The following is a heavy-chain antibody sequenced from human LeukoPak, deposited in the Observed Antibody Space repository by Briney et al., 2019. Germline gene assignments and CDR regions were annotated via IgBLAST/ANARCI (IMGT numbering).Heavy chain of an antibody. V-gene: IGHV3-30*09. CDR1: GFTFSSYA. CDR2: ISYDGSNK. Sequence: PGGSLRLSCAASGFTFSSYAMHWVRQAPGKGLEWAAVISYDGSNKYYADSVKGRFAISRDNSKSTLYLQMNSLRVEDTAVYYCTKGESVGFGFGEFPLDFWGQGTLVTVSS. D-gene: IGHD3-10*01. J-gene: IGHJ4*02. CDR3: TKGESVGFGFGEFPLDF.